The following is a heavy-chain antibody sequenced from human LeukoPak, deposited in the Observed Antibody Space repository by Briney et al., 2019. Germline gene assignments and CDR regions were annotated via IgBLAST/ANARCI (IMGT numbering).Heavy chain of an antibody. CDR3: ARDYLGYYYYYYMDV. CDR2: INPNSGGT. V-gene: IGHV1-2*02. D-gene: IGHD2-15*01. Sequence: ASVKVSCKASGYSFTGYYIHWVRQAPGQGLEWMGWINPNSGGTNYAQKFQGRVTMTRDTSISTAYMELSRLRSDDTAVYYCARDYLGYYYYYYMDVWGKGTTVTISS. CDR1: GYSFTGYY. J-gene: IGHJ6*03.